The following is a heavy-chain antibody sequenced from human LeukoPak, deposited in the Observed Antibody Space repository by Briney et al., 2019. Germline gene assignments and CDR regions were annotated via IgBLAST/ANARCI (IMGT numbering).Heavy chain of an antibody. J-gene: IGHJ4*02. CDR3: VREASGSDNYYSDF. CDR1: GFTFSAYW. CDR2: IHKDGKNP. V-gene: IGHV3-74*03. Sequence: GGSLRLSCAASGFTFSAYWMQWVRQAPGKGPLWVSRIHKDGKNPKYADSVEGRFTISRDNGRNTLYLQMNSLRVEYTGVYYCVREASGSDNYYSDFWGQGTPVTVSS. D-gene: IGHD3-10*01.